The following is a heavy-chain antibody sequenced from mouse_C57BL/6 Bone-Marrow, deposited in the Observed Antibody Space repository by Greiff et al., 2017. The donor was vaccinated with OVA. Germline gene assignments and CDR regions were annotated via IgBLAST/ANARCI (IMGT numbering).Heavy chain of an antibody. Sequence: QQSCKASGYTFTSYWMHWVKQRPGQGLEWIGEIDPSDSYTNYNQKFKGKSTLTVDKSSSTAYMQLSSLTSEDSAVYYCARLSTTVDYWGQGTTLTVSS. CDR3: ARLSTTVDY. CDR1: GYTFTSYW. J-gene: IGHJ2*01. D-gene: IGHD1-1*01. CDR2: IDPSDSYT. V-gene: IGHV1-69*01.